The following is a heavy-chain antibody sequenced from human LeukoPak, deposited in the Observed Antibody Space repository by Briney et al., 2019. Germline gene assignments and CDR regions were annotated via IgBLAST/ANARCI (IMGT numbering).Heavy chain of an antibody. J-gene: IGHJ1*01. V-gene: IGHV7-4-1*02. CDR2: INTNTGNP. CDR1: GYTFTSYA. Sequence: GASVKVSCKASGYTFTSYAMNWVRQAPGQGLEWMGWINTNTGNPTYAQGFTARFVFSLDTSVSTAYLQISSLKAEDTAVYYCARDNYGSGSYYYFQHWGQGTLVTVSS. CDR3: ARDNYGSGSYYYFQH. D-gene: IGHD3-10*01.